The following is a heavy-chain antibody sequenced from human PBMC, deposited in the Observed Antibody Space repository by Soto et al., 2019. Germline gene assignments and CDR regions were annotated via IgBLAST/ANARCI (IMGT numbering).Heavy chain of an antibody. V-gene: IGHV1-8*01. CDR2: MNPNSGNT. Sequence: QVQLVQSGAEVKKPGASVKVSCKASGYTFTSYDINWVRQATGQGLEWMGWMNPNSGNTGYAQKFQGRVTMTRNTSISTAYMELSSLRSEDTAVYYCARLIDCSSTSCYGFDASDIWGQGTMVTVSS. D-gene: IGHD2-2*01. J-gene: IGHJ3*02. CDR3: ARLIDCSSTSCYGFDASDI. CDR1: GYTFTSYD.